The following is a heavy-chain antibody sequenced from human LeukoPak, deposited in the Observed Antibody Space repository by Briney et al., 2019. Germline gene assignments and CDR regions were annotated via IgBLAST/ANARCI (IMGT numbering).Heavy chain of an antibody. V-gene: IGHV3-23*01. J-gene: IGHJ4*02. CDR1: GFTFSNYA. CDR2: ISGSGDST. D-gene: IGHD6-19*01. CDR3: ARRSGIGVAGAVDY. Sequence: PGGSLRLSCAASGFTFSNYAMRWVRQAPGEGLEWVSGISGSGDSTYYADSVKGRFTISRDNSKSTLYLQMNRLRAEATALYICARRSGIGVAGAVDYWGQGTLVTVSS.